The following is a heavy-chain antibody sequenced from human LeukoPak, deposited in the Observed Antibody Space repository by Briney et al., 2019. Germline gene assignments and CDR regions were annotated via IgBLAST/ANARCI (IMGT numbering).Heavy chain of an antibody. Sequence: SETLSLTCTVFGGSISSSSYYWGWIRQPPGKGLEWIVRIYYSGSTYYNPSLKSRVTISVDTSTNQFSLKLSSVAAADTAVYYCARHSGSSWYRLPLEFDYWGQGTLVTVSS. CDR2: IYYSGST. D-gene: IGHD6-13*01. J-gene: IGHJ4*02. CDR1: GGSISSSSYY. CDR3: ARHSGSSWYRLPLEFDY. V-gene: IGHV4-39*01.